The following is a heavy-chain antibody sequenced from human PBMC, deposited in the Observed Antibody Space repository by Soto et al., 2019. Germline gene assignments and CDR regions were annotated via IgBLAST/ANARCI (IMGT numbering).Heavy chain of an antibody. J-gene: IGHJ5*02. CDR3: ARERSRYCSSTSCYKSWFDP. CDR1: GGTFSSYA. Sequence: GASVKVSCKASGGTFSSYAISWVRQAPGQGLEWMGGIIPIFGTANYAQKFQGRVTITADESTSTAYMELSSLRSEDTAVYYCARERSRYCSSTSCYKSWFDPWGQGTPVTVSS. D-gene: IGHD2-2*02. V-gene: IGHV1-69*13. CDR2: IIPIFGTA.